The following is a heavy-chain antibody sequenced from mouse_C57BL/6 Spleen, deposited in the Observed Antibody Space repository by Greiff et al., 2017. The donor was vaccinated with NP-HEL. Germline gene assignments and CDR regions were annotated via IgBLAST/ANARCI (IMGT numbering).Heavy chain of an antibody. CDR1: GYTFTSYT. CDR3: ARYFYYYGSSYVDYAMDY. V-gene: IGHV1-4*01. D-gene: IGHD1-1*01. Sequence: QVQLQQSGAELARPGASVKMSCKASGYTFTSYTMHWVKQRPGQGLEWIGYINPSSGYTKYNQKFKDKATLTADKSSTAYMQLSSLTSEDSAVYYCARYFYYYGSSYVDYAMDYWGQGTSVTVSS. CDR2: INPSSGYT. J-gene: IGHJ4*01.